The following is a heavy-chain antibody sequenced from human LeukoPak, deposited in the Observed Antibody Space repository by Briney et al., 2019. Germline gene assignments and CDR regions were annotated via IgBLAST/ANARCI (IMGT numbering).Heavy chain of an antibody. J-gene: IGHJ4*02. CDR3: ARRRMITMVRGVITPLDY. CDR1: GYSISSGYY. D-gene: IGHD3-10*01. V-gene: IGHV4-38-2*02. Sequence: NPSETLSLTCSVSGYSISSGYYWGWIRQPPGKGLEWIGSIYHSGSTYYTPSLKRRVTISVDTSKNQFSLKLSSVTAADTAVYYCARRRMITMVRGVITPLDYWGQGTLVTVSS. CDR2: IYHSGST.